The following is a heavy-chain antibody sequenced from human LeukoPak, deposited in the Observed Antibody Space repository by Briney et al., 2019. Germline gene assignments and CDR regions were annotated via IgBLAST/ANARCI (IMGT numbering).Heavy chain of an antibody. V-gene: IGHV1-69*13. J-gene: IGHJ6*03. D-gene: IGHD3-10*01. CDR1: GGTFSSYA. CDR2: IIPIFGTA. Sequence: SVKVSCKASGGTFSSYAISWVRQAPGQGLEWMGGIIPIFGTANYAQKFQGRVTITADESTSTAYMELSSLRSEDTAVYYCARGDYYGSGSYPHYYYYYMDVWGKGTTVTISS. CDR3: ARGDYYGSGSYPHYYYYYMDV.